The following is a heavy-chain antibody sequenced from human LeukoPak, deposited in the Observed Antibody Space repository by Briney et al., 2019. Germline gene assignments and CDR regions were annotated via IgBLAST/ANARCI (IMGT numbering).Heavy chain of an antibody. J-gene: IGHJ4*02. CDR2: IYYSGST. D-gene: IGHD2-15*01. CDR3: ARAYFSSSSCYFDY. Sequence: SETLSLTCTVSGGSISSSGFYWGWLRQPPGKGLQWIGTIYYSGSTYYNPSLKSRVTISVDTSKNQFSLKLSSVTAADTAVYFCARAYFSSSSCYFDYWGQGTLVTVSS. CDR1: GGSISSSGFY. V-gene: IGHV4-39*01.